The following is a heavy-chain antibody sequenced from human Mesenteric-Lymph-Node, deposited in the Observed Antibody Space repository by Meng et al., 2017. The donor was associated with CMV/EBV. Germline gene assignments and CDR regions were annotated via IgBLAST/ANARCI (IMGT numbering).Heavy chain of an antibody. D-gene: IGHD3-3*01. CDR1: YP. Sequence: YPMNWVRQAPGKGLEWVSSISSSGNYIYYADSVKGRFTISRDIAKNSLYLQMNSLRADDSAVYYCARAYYDFWSGYYDSTVQYFDYWGQGTLVTVSS. CDR3: ARAYYDFWSGYYDSTVQYFDY. J-gene: IGHJ4*02. V-gene: IGHV3-21*01. CDR2: ISSSGNYI.